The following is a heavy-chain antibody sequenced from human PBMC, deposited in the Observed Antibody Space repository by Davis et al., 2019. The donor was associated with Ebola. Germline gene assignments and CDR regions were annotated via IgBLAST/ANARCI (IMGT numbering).Heavy chain of an antibody. J-gene: IGHJ6*02. CDR1: GFTFSSYS. CDR2: ISSSSSTI. Sequence: GGSLRLSCAASGFTFSSYSMNWVRQAPGKGLEWGLYISSSSSTIYYADSVKGPFTISRDNAKNALYLQINSLRDEDTAVYYCAREGVLWFGELLYTPIGMDVWGQGTTVTVSS. D-gene: IGHD3-10*01. V-gene: IGHV3-48*02. CDR3: AREGVLWFGELLYTPIGMDV.